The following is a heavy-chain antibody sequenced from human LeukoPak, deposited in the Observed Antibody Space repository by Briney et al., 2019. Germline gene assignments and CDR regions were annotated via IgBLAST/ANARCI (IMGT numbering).Heavy chain of an antibody. J-gene: IGHJ4*02. CDR1: GFTFSSYW. CDR3: ARHLSGVTGYTYGRGIDY. Sequence: GGSLRLSCAVSGFTFSSYWMSWVRQAPGKGLEWVANIKKDGSEKYYVDSVKGRFTISRANAKTSLYLLMNSLRAEDTAVYYCARHLSGVTGYTYGRGIDYWGQGTLVTVSS. V-gene: IGHV3-7*01. D-gene: IGHD5-18*01. CDR2: IKKDGSEK.